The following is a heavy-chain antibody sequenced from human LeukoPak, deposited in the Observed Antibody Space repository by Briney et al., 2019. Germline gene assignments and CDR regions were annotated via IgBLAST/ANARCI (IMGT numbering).Heavy chain of an antibody. J-gene: IGHJ4*02. CDR1: VFDFSSNW. V-gene: IGHV3-74*01. D-gene: IGHD3-3*01. CDR2: IKGDGIST. CDR3: AKDHYWSIDY. Sequence: PGGSLRLSCAASVFDFSSNWMHWVRHAPGQGLVWVSRIKGDGISTNYADSVKGRFTISRDIAKNTLYLQMNSLRAEDTGVYYCAKDHYWSIDYWGRGTLVTVSS.